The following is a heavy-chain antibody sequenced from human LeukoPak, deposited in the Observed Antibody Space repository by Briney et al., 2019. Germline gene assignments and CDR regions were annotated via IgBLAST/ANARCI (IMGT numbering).Heavy chain of an antibody. CDR3: ARASDILTGYWDYFDY. V-gene: IGHV1-2*02. CDR2: INSNSGGT. D-gene: IGHD3-9*01. CDR1: GYTFTGYY. J-gene: IGHJ4*02. Sequence: ASVKVSCKASGYTFTGYYMHWVRQAPGQGLEWMGWINSNSGGTNYAQKFQGRVTMTRDTSISTAYMELSRLRSDDTAVYYCARASDILTGYWDYFDYWGQGTLVTVSS.